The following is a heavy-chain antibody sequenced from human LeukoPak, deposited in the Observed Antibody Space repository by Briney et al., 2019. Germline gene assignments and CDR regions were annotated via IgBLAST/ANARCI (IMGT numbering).Heavy chain of an antibody. CDR2: IYHSGST. J-gene: IGHJ6*02. Sequence: SGTLSLTCAVSGGSISSSNWWSWVRQPPGKGLEWIGEIYHSGSTNYNPSLKSRVTISVDKSKNQFSLKPSSVTAADTAVYYCARDIGVAYYYGMDVWGQGTTVTVSS. V-gene: IGHV4-4*02. D-gene: IGHD6-19*01. CDR1: GGSISSSNW. CDR3: ARDIGVAYYYGMDV.